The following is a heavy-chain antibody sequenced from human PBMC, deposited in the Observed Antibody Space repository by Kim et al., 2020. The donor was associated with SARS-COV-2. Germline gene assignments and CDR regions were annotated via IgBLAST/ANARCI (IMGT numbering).Heavy chain of an antibody. J-gene: IGHJ6*02. V-gene: IGHV4-59*01. CDR3: ASVNRLYYYGMDV. Sequence: YNPSLKRRVTISVDTSKNQFSLKLSSVTAADTAVYYCASVNRLYYYGMDVWGQGTTVTVSS.